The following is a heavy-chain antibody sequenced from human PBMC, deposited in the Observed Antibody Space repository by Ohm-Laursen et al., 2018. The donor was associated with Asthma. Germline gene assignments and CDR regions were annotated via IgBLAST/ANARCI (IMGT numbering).Heavy chain of an antibody. CDR2: IGSAGHT. D-gene: IGHD2-15*01. CDR3: ARGYCSGGNCHSAITMDV. Sequence: SLRLSCTASGFSFSTYGMHWVRQAPGKGLEWVAAIGSAGHTYYPDSVRGRFTISREDAKNSLYLQMTSLRAGDTAVYYCARGYCSGGNCHSAITMDVWGQGTTVTVSS. V-gene: IGHV3-13*01. J-gene: IGHJ6*02. CDR1: GFSFSTYG.